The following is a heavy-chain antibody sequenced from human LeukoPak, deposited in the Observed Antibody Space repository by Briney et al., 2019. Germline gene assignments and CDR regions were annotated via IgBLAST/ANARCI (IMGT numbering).Heavy chain of an antibody. J-gene: IGHJ4*02. V-gene: IGHV1-18*04. CDR2: ISAYNGNT. D-gene: IGHD3-10*01. Sequence: ASVKVSCKASGYTFTSYGISWVRQAPGQGLEWMGWISAYNGNTNYAQKLQGRVTMTTDTSTSTAYMVLRSLRSDDTAVYYCARGPHYYGSGSYPEDYWGQGTLVTVSS. CDR3: ARGPHYYGSGSYPEDY. CDR1: GYTFTSYG.